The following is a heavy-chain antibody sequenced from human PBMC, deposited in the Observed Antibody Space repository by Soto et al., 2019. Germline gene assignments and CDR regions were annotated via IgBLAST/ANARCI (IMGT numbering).Heavy chain of an antibody. CDR1: GYTFTDYW. Sequence: PGESLKISCKGSGYTFTDYWIGWVRQLPGKGLGWMGIIYPGDSDTRYSPSFQGHVTITVDKSTSTAYLQRNTLKASDTAMYYCARHSSNFRYYYYAMDVWGQGSTVSVSS. CDR3: ARHSSNFRYYYYAMDV. V-gene: IGHV5-51*01. CDR2: IYPGDSDT. J-gene: IGHJ6*02. D-gene: IGHD6-19*01.